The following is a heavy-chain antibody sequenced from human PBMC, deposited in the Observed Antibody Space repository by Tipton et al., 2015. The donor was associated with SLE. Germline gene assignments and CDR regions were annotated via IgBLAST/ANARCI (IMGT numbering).Heavy chain of an antibody. CDR3: ARDFEQYSSDWFYYYYGMDV. J-gene: IGHJ6*02. Sequence: LRLSCAVYGGSFSGYYWSWIRQPPGKGLEWIGEINHSGSTNYNPSLKSRVTISVDTSKNQFSLKLSSVTAADTAVYYCARDFEQYSSDWFYYYYGMDVWGQGTTVTVSS. CDR2: INHSGST. D-gene: IGHD6-19*01. CDR1: GGSFSGYY. V-gene: IGHV4-34*01.